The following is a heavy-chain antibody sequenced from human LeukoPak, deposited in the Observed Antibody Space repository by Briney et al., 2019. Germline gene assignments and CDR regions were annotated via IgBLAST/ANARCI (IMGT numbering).Heavy chain of an antibody. CDR3: ARGVGYTLHYYYYMDV. CDR1: GGSISSGDYY. D-gene: IGHD6-13*01. Sequence: SQTLSLTCTVSGGSISSGDYYWSWIRQPPGKGLEWIGYIYYSGSTYYNPSLKSRVTISVDTSKNQFSLKLSSVSAADTAVYYCARGVGYTLHYYYYMDVWGKGTTVTVSS. V-gene: IGHV4-30-4*08. J-gene: IGHJ6*03. CDR2: IYYSGST.